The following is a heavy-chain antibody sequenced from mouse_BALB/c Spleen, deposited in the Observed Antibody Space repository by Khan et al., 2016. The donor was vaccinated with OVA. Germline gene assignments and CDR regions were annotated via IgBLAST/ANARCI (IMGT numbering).Heavy chain of an antibody. CDR2: INTYTGEP. Sequence: QIQLVQSGPELKKPGATVKISCKASGYTFTSFGMNWVKQSPGKALKWMGWINTYTGEPTYVDDFKGRFAFSLETSASTAYLQINDLKNEDTATYFCARPPYFAYTLDYWGQGTSVTVSS. J-gene: IGHJ4*01. D-gene: IGHD2-10*01. V-gene: IGHV9-3-1*01. CDR1: GYTFTSFG. CDR3: ARPPYFAYTLDY.